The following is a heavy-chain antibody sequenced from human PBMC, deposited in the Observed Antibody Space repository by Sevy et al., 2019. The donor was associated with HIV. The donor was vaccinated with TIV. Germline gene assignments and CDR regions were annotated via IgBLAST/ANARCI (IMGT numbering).Heavy chain of an antibody. CDR1: GFTFSSYG. D-gene: IGHD3-10*01. CDR3: AKGPHGEAHFDY. CDR2: ISYDGSNK. Sequence: GGSLRLSCAASGFTFSSYGMHWVRQAPGKGLEWVAVISYDGSNKYYADSVKGRFTISRDNSKNTLYLQMNSLRAEDTAVYYCAKGPHGEAHFDYWGQGTLVTVSS. J-gene: IGHJ4*02. V-gene: IGHV3-30*18.